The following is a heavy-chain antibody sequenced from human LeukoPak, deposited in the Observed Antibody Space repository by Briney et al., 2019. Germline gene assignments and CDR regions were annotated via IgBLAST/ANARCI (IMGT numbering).Heavy chain of an antibody. V-gene: IGHV1-69*05. D-gene: IGHD3-10*01. CDR2: IIPIFGTA. J-gene: IGHJ6*03. Sequence: ASVEVSCKASGGTFSSYAISWVRQAPGQGLEWMGGIIPIFGTANYAQKFRGRVTITTDESTSTAYMELSSLRSEDTAVYYCARKKYYGSGKGYYYYYMDVWGKGTTVTVSS. CDR3: ARKKYYGSGKGYYYYYMDV. CDR1: GGTFSSYA.